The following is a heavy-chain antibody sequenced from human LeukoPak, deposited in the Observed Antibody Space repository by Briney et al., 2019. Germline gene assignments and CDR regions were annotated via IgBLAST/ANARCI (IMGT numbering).Heavy chain of an antibody. CDR3: ARDPVTIFGVNYYMDV. CDR1: GYTFTSYY. D-gene: IGHD3-3*01. V-gene: IGHV1-46*01. J-gene: IGHJ6*03. CDR2: INPSGGST. Sequence: ASVKVSCKPSGYTFTSYYMHWVRQAPGQGLEWMGIINPSGGSTSYAQKFQGRVTMTRDTSTSTVYMELSSLRSEDTAVYYCARDPVTIFGVNYYMDVWGKGTTVTVSS.